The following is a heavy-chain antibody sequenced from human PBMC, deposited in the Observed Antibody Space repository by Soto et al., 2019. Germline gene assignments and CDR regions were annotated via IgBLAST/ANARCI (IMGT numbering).Heavy chain of an antibody. J-gene: IGHJ4*02. CDR2: ISAYNGNT. V-gene: IGHV1-18*01. CDR3: PGDTGITLVRGVGFDY. D-gene: IGHD3-10*01. Sequence: QVQLVQSGAEVKKPGASVKVSCKASGYTFTSYGISWVRQAPGQGLEWMGWISAYNGNTNYAQKLQGRVTMPTDTATTTAYLELRRQTSDDTAEYYCPGDTGITLVRGVGFDYWGQGTLVTVSS. CDR1: GYTFTSYG.